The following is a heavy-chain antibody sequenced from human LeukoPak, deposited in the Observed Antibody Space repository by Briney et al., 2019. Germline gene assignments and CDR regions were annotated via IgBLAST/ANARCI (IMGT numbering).Heavy chain of an antibody. D-gene: IGHD6-13*01. CDR2: INHSGST. Sequence: SETLSLTCAVYGESFSGYYWSWIRQPPGKGLEWIGEINHSGSTNYNPSLKSRVTISVDTSKNQFSLKLSSVTAADTAVYYCARTGYSSSWYWYYFDYWGQGTLVTVSS. CDR3: ARTGYSSSWYWYYFDY. CDR1: GESFSGYY. V-gene: IGHV4-34*01. J-gene: IGHJ4*02.